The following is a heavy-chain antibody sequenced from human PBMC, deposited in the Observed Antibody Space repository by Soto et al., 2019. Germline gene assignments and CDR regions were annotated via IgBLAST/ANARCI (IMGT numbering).Heavy chain of an antibody. V-gene: IGHV1-69*10. Sequence: SVKVSCKPSVDTFSSYAIRWVRQAPAQGLEWMGVIIPILGTPNYAQKFQGRVTITADKSTSTAYMELSSLRSEDTAVYYCARERSRYNRSCYYRSDSWGQGTLVTVSS. CDR3: ARERSRYNRSCYYRSDS. CDR2: IIPILGTP. CDR1: VDTFSSYA. D-gene: IGHD3-22*01. J-gene: IGHJ4*02.